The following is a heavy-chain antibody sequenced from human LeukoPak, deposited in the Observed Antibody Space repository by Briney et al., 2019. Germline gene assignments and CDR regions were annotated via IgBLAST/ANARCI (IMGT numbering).Heavy chain of an antibody. CDR3: ARGDVVRGVSWFDA. CDR1: GYTFTSYW. Sequence: GESLKISCQGSGYTFTSYWIGWVRQLPVKGLEWMGSIYPGDSDTKYSPSFQGQVTISVDKPTNTANLQWKSLKASATAMYYCARGDVVRGVSWFDAGGQGALVTVSS. CDR2: IYPGDSDT. J-gene: IGHJ5*02. D-gene: IGHD2-21*02. V-gene: IGHV5-51*04.